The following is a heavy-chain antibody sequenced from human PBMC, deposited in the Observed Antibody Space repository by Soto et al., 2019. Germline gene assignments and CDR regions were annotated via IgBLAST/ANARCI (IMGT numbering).Heavy chain of an antibody. J-gene: IGHJ4*02. V-gene: IGHV3-73*02. Sequence: EVQLVESGGGLVQPGGSLKLSCAASGFTFSGSAMHWVRQASGKGLEWVGRIRSKANSYATAYAASVKGRFTISRDDSKKTAYLQMNSLKTEDTAVYYCTPRLDNWNRWGDYWGQGTLVTVSS. CDR2: IRSKANSYAT. CDR3: TPRLDNWNRWGDY. CDR1: GFTFSGSA. D-gene: IGHD1-1*01.